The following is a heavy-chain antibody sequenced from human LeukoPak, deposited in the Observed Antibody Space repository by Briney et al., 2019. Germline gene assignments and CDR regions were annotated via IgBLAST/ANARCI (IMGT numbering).Heavy chain of an antibody. CDR3: ARVVTGDKSSNWFDP. D-gene: IGHD7-27*01. Sequence: SETLSLTCTVSGGSISSTMYSWNWIRQPAGKGLEWIGRMFTRGTTNYNPSLKSRVTISIDTSKNQISLKLNSVTAADSAVYYCARVVTGDKSSNWFDPWGQGTLVTVSS. V-gene: IGHV4-61*02. CDR2: MFTRGTT. CDR1: GGSISSTMYS. J-gene: IGHJ5*02.